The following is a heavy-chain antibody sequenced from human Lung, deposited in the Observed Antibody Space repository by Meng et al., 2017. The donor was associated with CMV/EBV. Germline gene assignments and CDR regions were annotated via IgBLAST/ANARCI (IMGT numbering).Heavy chain of an antibody. Sequence: ASVKVSCKASGYTFTGYYMHWVRQAPGQGLEWMGWINPNSGGTNYAQKFQGRVTMTRDTSISTAYMELSRLRSDDTAVYYCAYTYDFWSGYYPPGMDVWGQGTTVTFSS. J-gene: IGHJ6*02. CDR3: AYTYDFWSGYYPPGMDV. CDR2: INPNSGGT. CDR1: GYTFTGYY. D-gene: IGHD3-3*01. V-gene: IGHV1-2*02.